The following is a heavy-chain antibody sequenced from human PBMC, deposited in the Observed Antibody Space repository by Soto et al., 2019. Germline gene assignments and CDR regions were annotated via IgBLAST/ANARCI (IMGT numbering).Heavy chain of an antibody. CDR3: ARDPQGDPDAFDI. J-gene: IGHJ3*02. CDR1: GGTFSSYA. V-gene: IGHV1-69*13. D-gene: IGHD2-21*02. Sequence: GASVKVSCKASGGTFSSYAISWVRQAPGQGLEWMGGIIPIFGTANYAQKFQGRVTITADESTSTAYMELGSLRSEDTAVYYCARDPQGDPDAFDIWGQGTMVTVSS. CDR2: IIPIFGTA.